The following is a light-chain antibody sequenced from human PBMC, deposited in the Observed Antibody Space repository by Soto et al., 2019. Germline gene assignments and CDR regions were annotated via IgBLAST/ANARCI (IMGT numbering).Light chain of an antibody. Sequence: QSALTQPASVSGSPGQSITISCTGTSSDVGGYNYVSWYQQHPGKAPKLMISEVSNWPSGLSNRFSGSKSGNTASLTISGLQAEDEADYYCSSYTSSSTPYVFGTGTKLTVL. V-gene: IGLV2-14*01. CDR3: SSYTSSSTPYV. CDR2: EVS. CDR1: SSDVGGYNY. J-gene: IGLJ1*01.